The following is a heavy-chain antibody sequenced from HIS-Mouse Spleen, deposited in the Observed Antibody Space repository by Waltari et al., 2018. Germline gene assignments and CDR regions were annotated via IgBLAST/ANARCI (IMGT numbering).Heavy chain of an antibody. D-gene: IGHD1-1*01. J-gene: IGHJ3*02. CDR1: GFTFRSYW. CDR2: INSDGSSK. Sequence: EVQLVESGGGLVQPGGSLRLSCAASGFTFRSYWMHWVRQAPGKGLVWVSRINSDGSSKSYADSVKGRFTISRDNAKNTLYLQMNSLRAEDTAVYYCARDLELDAFDIWGQGTMVTVSS. CDR3: ARDLELDAFDI. V-gene: IGHV3-74*01.